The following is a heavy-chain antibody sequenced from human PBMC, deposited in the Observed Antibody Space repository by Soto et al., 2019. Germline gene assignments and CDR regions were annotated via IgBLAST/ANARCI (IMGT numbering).Heavy chain of an antibody. CDR1: GYTFTSYG. J-gene: IGHJ6*02. D-gene: IGHD3-9*01. Sequence: GASVKVSCKASGYTFTSYGISWVRQAPGQGLEWMGWISAYNGNTNYAQKLQGRVTMTTDTSTSTAYMELRSLRSDGTAVYYCARALDPYYYYYGMDVWGQGTTVTVSS. CDR2: ISAYNGNT. CDR3: ARALDPYYYYYGMDV. V-gene: IGHV1-18*04.